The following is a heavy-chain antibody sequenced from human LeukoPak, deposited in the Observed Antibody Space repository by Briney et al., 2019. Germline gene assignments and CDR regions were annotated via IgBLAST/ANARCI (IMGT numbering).Heavy chain of an antibody. CDR1: GDTFSSYA. CDR2: IIPIFGSP. CDR3: ARDVPVEMTVSGYFDF. V-gene: IGHV1-69*06. Sequence: SVKASCKASGDTFSSYAISWVRQAPGQGLEWMGGIIPIFGSPNYAQRFQGRVTITADKSTSTAYMELSSLTYEDTAVYYCARDVPVEMTVSGYFDFWGQGTLVTVSS. D-gene: IGHD5-24*01. J-gene: IGHJ4*02.